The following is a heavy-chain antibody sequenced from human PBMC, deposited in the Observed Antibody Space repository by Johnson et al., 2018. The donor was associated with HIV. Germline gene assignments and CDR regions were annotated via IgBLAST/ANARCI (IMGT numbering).Heavy chain of an antibody. V-gene: IGHV3-30*09. CDR3: AREEGVGYDYGGKSAFDI. CDR2: ISYDGGNK. D-gene: IGHD4-23*01. Sequence: QVQLVESGGGVVQPGRSLRLSCAASGFTFSSYAMHWVRQAPGKGLEWVAVISYDGGNKYYADSVKGRFAISRDNSKNTLYLQMNSLRAEDTAVYYCAREEGVGYDYGGKSAFDIWGQGTMVTVSS. J-gene: IGHJ3*02. CDR1: GFTFSSYA.